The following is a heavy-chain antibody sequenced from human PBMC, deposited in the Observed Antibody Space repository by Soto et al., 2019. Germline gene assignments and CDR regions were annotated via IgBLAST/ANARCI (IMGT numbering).Heavy chain of an antibody. CDR3: ASNTGIAAAGGWFDP. Sequence: ASVKVSCKASGYTFTSYYMHWVRQAPGQGLEWMGIINPSGGSTSYAQKFQGRVTMTRDTSTSTVYMELSSLRSEDTAVYYCASNTGIAAAGGWFDPWGQGTLVTVSS. D-gene: IGHD6-13*01. CDR2: INPSGGST. J-gene: IGHJ5*02. CDR1: GYTFTSYY. V-gene: IGHV1-46*03.